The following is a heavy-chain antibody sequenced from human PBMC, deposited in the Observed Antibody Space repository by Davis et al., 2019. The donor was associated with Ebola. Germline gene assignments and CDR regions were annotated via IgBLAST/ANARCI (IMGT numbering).Heavy chain of an antibody. CDR1: GFSVSLYS. Sequence: GESLKISCAFSGFSVSLYSMNWVRQAPGKGLEWVSYISSTSRTMYYADSVKGRFTISRDNSKNTLYLQMNSLRSEDTAVYYCARKTEFDYWGQGTLVTVSS. V-gene: IGHV3-48*01. J-gene: IGHJ4*02. CDR3: ARKTEFDY. CDR2: ISSTSRTM.